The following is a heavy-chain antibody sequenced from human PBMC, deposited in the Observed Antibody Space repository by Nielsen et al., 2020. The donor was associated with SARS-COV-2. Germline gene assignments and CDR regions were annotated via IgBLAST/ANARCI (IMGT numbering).Heavy chain of an antibody. CDR2: INAYNGNA. CDR1: GDTFSTSS. D-gene: IGHD5-18*01. V-gene: IGHV1-18*01. CDR3: ARGGRIHLYLLAFDI. Sequence: ASVKVSCKASGDTFSTSSITWVRQAPGQGLEWMGWINAYNGNANYGQKFQGRLTMTTDTSTTTAYMELRSLRSDDTAVYFCARGGRIHLYLLAFDIWGQGTMVTVSS. J-gene: IGHJ3*02.